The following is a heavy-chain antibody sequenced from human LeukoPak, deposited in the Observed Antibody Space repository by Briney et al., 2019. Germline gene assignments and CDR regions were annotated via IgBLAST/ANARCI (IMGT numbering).Heavy chain of an antibody. CDR2: INHSGST. CDR1: GGSFSGYY. V-gene: IGHV4-34*01. Sequence: SETLSLTCAAYGGSFSGYYWSWIRQPSGKGLEWIGEINHSGSTNYNPSLKSRVTISVDTSKNQFSLKLSSVTAADTAVYYCARGRDTIFGVVIPDPFDYWGQGTLVTVSS. CDR3: ARGRDTIFGVVIPDPFDY. J-gene: IGHJ4*02. D-gene: IGHD3-3*01.